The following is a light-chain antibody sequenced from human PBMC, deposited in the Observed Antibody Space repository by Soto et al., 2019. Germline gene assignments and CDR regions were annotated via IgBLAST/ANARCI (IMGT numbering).Light chain of an antibody. CDR2: GPS. CDR1: QPVNGGY. V-gene: IGKV3-20*01. J-gene: IGKJ1*01. Sequence: EIVLTQSPATLSLSPGESATLSCRATQPVNGGYLAWYQQKTGQPPRHLIDGPSTRDTAFPDRFSGSGSGTDFTLAISGLEPEDFAVYYCQVYGTSPKTFGQGTRVELK. CDR3: QVYGTSPKT.